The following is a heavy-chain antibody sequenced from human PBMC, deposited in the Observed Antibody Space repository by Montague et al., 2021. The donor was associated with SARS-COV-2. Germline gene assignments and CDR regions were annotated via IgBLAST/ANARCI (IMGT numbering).Heavy chain of an antibody. CDR3: ARHRNYGDHSLDNWFHP. J-gene: IGHJ5*02. V-gene: IGHV4-39*01. Sequence: SETLSLTCTVSGDSTSCPNCYWGWIRQAPGKGLDWIGTIDNSGTTYYNPSLKSRLTLSIDTSKNQFSLKLTSVTAADTAVYYCARHRNYGDHSLDNWFHPWGQGTLVTVSS. CDR1: GDSTSCPNCY. D-gene: IGHD4-17*01. CDR2: IDNSGTT.